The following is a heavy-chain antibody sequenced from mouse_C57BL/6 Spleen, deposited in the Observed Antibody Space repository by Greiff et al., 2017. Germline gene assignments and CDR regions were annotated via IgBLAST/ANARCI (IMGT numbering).Heavy chain of an antibody. CDR3: ARRPGDAMDY. CDR2: ILPGSGST. CDR1: GYTFTGYW. Sequence: VKLMESGAELMKPGASVKLSCKATGYTFTGYWIEWVKQRPGHGLEWIGEILPGSGSTKYNEKFKGKATITEDTSSNTVYMQLSSLTIEDSAIYYCARRPGDAMDYWGQGTSVTVSS. J-gene: IGHJ4*01. V-gene: IGHV1-9*01.